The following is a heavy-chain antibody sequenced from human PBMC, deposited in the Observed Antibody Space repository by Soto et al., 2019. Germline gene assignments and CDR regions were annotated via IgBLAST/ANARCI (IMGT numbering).Heavy chain of an antibody. CDR3: ARGISWQKYYFDY. CDR2: INHSGTT. J-gene: IGHJ4*02. CDR1: GESFSGYY. D-gene: IGHD5-12*01. V-gene: IGHV4-34*01. Sequence: QVQLQQWGAGLLKPSETLSLTCAVHGESFSGYYWSWIRQPPGKGLEWIGEINHSGTTNYNASLKSRVILSVDTSRNQVSLELSSLTAADTAVYYCARGISWQKYYFDYWGQGSLVTVSS.